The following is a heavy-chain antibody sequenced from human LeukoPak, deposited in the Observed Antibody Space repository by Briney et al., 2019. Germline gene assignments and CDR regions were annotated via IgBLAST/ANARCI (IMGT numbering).Heavy chain of an antibody. CDR1: GFTFSSYA. CDR2: ISYDGSNK. CDR3: ARLSPSGWYGYFQQ. V-gene: IGHV3-30-3*01. J-gene: IGHJ1*01. Sequence: GGSLRLSCAASGFTFSSYAMHWVRQAPGKGLEWVAVISYDGSNKYYADSVKGRFTISRDNAKNSLYLQMNSLRAEDTAVYYCARLSPSGWYGYFQQWGQGTLVTVSA. D-gene: IGHD6-19*01.